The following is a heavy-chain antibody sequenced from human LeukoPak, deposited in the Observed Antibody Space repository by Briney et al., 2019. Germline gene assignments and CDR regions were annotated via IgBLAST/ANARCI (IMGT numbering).Heavy chain of an antibody. CDR1: GVSISGTNYY. Sequence: SETLSLTCDVSGVSISGTNYYWGWIRQPPGMGLEWIGSIHYRLPTFYNPLLKSRVTIPVDTSKNQISLRLRSVTAADTAVYYCARHEEEDGYNAKTPDYWGQGTLVTVSS. J-gene: IGHJ4*02. D-gene: IGHD5-24*01. V-gene: IGHV4-39*01. CDR3: ARHEEEDGYNAKTPDY. CDR2: IHYRLPT.